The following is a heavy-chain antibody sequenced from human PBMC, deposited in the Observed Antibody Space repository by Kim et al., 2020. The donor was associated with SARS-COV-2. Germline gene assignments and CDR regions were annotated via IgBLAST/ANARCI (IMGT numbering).Heavy chain of an antibody. CDR3: ARDLWCGETPPPKNYYGVDV. V-gene: IGHV1-46*01. Sequence: ASVKVSCKASGYTFTSYYMHWVRQAPGQGLEWMGIINPSGGSTSYAQKFQGRVTMTRDTSTSTVYMELSSLRSEDTAVYYCARDLWCGETPPPKNYYGVDVWGEGATVIVSS. CDR1: GYTFTSYY. CDR2: INPSGGST. J-gene: IGHJ6*04. D-gene: IGHD2-21*01.